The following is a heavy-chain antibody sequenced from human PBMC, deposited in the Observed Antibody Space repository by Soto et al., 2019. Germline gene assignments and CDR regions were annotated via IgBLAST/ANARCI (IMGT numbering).Heavy chain of an antibody. V-gene: IGHV1-69*13. CDR2: IIPIFGTA. D-gene: IGHD2-2*02. CDR1: GGTFSSYA. J-gene: IGHJ6*02. CDR3: ARIVGDIVVVPAAIIDYYYGMDV. Sequence: SVKVSCKASGGTFSSYAISWVRQAPGQGLEWMGGIIPIFGTANYAQKFQGRVTITADESTSTAYMELSSLRSEDTAVYYCARIVGDIVVVPAAIIDYYYGMDVWGQGTTVTVSS.